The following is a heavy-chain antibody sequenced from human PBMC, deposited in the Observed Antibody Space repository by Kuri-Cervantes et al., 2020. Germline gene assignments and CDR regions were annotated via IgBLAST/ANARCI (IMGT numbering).Heavy chain of an antibody. D-gene: IGHD2-2*01. Sequence: GGSLRLSCVTSGFIFSGSAIHWVRQASGKGLEWVGRIRSKANKYATTYAASVQGRFTISRDESKNTAYLQMNSLKTEDTAVYYCARDLPYRGCSSTSCYGGADYWGQGTLVPSPQ. CDR3: ARDLPYRGCSSTSCYGGADY. CDR2: IRSKANKYAT. J-gene: IGHJ4*02. V-gene: IGHV3-73*01. CDR1: GFIFSGSA.